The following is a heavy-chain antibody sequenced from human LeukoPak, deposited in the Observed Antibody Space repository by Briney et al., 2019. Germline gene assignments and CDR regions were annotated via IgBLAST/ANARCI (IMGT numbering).Heavy chain of an antibody. Sequence: PSETLSLTCTASGGSISSYYWSWIRQPPGKGLEWIGYIYYSGSTNYNPSLKSRVTISVDTSKNQFSLKLSSVTAADTAVYYCARAEIAAYFDYWGQGTLVTVSS. D-gene: IGHD6-6*01. J-gene: IGHJ4*02. CDR2: IYYSGST. CDR3: ARAEIAAYFDY. V-gene: IGHV4-59*01. CDR1: GGSISSYY.